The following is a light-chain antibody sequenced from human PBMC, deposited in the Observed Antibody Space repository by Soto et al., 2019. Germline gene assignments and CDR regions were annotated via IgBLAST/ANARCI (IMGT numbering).Light chain of an antibody. Sequence: DIQMTQSPTSLSASVGDRVTITCRASQDIRNFVAWYQQKPGKAPKLLIYAASTLQSGVPSRFIGSGCGTDFTLTINSLQPEDVATSYCQKYSSVPVFGPGTKVEI. CDR3: QKYSSVPV. CDR2: AAS. V-gene: IGKV1-27*01. CDR1: QDIRNF. J-gene: IGKJ3*01.